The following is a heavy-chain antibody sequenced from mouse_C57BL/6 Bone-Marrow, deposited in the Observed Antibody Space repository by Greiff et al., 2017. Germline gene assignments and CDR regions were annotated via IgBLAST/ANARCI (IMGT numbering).Heavy chain of an antibody. CDR2: IYPGDGDT. Sequence: QVQLQQSGPELVKPGASVKISCKASGYAFSSSWMNWVKQRPGKGLEWIGRIYPGDGDTNYNGKFKGKATLTADKSSSTAYMQLSSLTSEDSAVYFCARSRDSSVRYYFAYWGQGTTLTVSS. J-gene: IGHJ2*01. CDR1: GYAFSSSW. D-gene: IGHD3-2*02. CDR3: ARSRDSSVRYYFAY. V-gene: IGHV1-82*01.